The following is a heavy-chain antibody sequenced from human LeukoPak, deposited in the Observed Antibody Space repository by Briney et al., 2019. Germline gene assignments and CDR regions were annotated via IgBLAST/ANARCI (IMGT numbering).Heavy chain of an antibody. CDR1: GLTVSNHW. V-gene: IGHV3-7*03. CDR2: IREERGQE. J-gene: IGHJ5*02. CDR3: ARRLETSEWFDP. Sequence: GGSLRLSCVASGLTVSNHWMSWVRQAPGKGLEWVANIREERGQEYYVDSVKGRFTISKNSAKNSLYLQMNTLRVEDTAMYYCARRLETSEWFDPWGQGTLVTVSS. D-gene: IGHD5/OR15-5a*01.